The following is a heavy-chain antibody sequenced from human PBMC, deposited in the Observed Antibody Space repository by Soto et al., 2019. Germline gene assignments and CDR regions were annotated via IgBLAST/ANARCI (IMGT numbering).Heavy chain of an antibody. CDR2: INHSGST. D-gene: IGHD1-26*01. CDR3: AREGGHQPSWNYFDY. CDR1: GGSFSGYY. Sequence: SETLSLTCAVYGGSFSGYYWSWIRQPPGKGLEWIGEINHSGSTNYNPSLKSRVTISVDTSKNQFSLKLSSVTAADTAVYYCAREGGHQPSWNYFDYWGQGTLVTVSS. J-gene: IGHJ4*02. V-gene: IGHV4-34*01.